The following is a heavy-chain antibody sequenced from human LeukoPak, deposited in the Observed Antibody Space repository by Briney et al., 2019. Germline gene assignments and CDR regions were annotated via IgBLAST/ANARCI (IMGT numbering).Heavy chain of an antibody. D-gene: IGHD1-7*01. Sequence: GGSLRLSCAASGFTFDDYAMHWVRQAPGKGLEWVSGISWNSGSIGYADSVKGRFTISRDNAKNPLYLQMNSLRAEDTAVYYCARVKAGTYDYWGQGTLVTVSS. CDR3: ARVKAGTYDY. V-gene: IGHV3-9*01. J-gene: IGHJ4*02. CDR1: GFTFDDYA. CDR2: ISWNSGSI.